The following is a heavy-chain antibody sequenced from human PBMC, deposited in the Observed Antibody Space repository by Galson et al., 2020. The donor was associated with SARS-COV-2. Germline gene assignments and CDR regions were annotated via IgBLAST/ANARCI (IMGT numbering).Heavy chain of an antibody. CDR1: GYSFTSYW. V-gene: IGHV5-10-1*01. CDR3: AREMATTIQYYYGMDV. CDR2: IDPSDSYT. D-gene: IGHD5-12*01. Sequence: TVSCKGSGYSFTSYWIGWVRQMPGKGLEWMGRIDPSDSYTNYSPSFQGHVTISADKSISTAYLQWSSLKASDTAMYYCAREMATTIQYYYGMDVWGQGTTVTVSS. J-gene: IGHJ6*02.